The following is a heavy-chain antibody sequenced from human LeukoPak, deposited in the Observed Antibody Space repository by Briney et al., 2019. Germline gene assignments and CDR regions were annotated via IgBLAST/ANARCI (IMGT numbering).Heavy chain of an antibody. CDR1: GFTFSSFS. Sequence: GGSLRLSCAASGFTFSSFSMNWVRQAPGKGLEWVSYISSSSGTIYYADPVKGRFTISRDNAKNSLYLQMNSLRAEDTAVYYCARGLDYWGQGTPVTVSS. CDR2: ISSSSGTI. CDR3: ARGLDY. J-gene: IGHJ4*02. V-gene: IGHV3-48*01.